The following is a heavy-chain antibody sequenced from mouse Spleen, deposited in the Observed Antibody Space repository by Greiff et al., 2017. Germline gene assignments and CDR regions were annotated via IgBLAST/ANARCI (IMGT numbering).Heavy chain of an antibody. J-gene: IGHJ3*01. V-gene: IGHV5-9*04. Sequence: EVKVVESGGGLVKLGGSLKLSCAASGFTFSSYAMSWVRQTPEKRLEWVATISSGGGNTYYPDSVKGRFTISRDNAKNTLYLQMSSLKSEDTAMYYCARGYYDYVFAYWGQGTLVTVSA. CDR1: GFTFSSYA. D-gene: IGHD2-4*01. CDR3: ARGYYDYVFAY. CDR2: ISSGGGNT.